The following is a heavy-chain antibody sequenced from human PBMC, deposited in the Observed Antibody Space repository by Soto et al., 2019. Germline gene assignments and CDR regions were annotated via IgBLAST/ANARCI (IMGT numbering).Heavy chain of an antibody. Sequence: QVQLQESGPGLVKPSGTLSLTCAVSGGSISSSNWWSWVRQPPGKGLEWLGEIYHSGSTNYNPSLKSRITISVDKSKNQFPLNLRSLTAADTAVYYCVGDILNGGHYTMDVWGQGATVTVSS. CDR2: IYHSGST. D-gene: IGHD2-15*01. J-gene: IGHJ6*02. V-gene: IGHV4-4*02. CDR3: VGDILNGGHYTMDV. CDR1: GGSISSSNW.